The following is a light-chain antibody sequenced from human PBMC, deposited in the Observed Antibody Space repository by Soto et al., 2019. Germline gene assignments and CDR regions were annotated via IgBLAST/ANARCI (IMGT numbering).Light chain of an antibody. CDR1: QSVSSNY. J-gene: IGKJ1*01. CDR3: QQYGSSPWT. CDR2: GAS. Sequence: EIVLTQSPGTLSLSPGERATLSGRASQSVSSNYLAWYQQKPDQAPRPLIYGASSRATGITDRFSGSGAGTDFTLTISRLESEDFAVYYCQQYGSSPWTFGQGTKVEIK. V-gene: IGKV3-20*01.